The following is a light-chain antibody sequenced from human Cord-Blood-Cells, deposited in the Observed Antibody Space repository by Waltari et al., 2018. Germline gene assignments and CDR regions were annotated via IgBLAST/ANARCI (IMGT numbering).Light chain of an antibody. CDR2: DVS. CDR3: SSYTSSSTWV. Sequence: QSALTQPASVSGSPGQSITISCTGTSSDVGGYNYLSWYHQHPGKAPKLMIYDVSTRPSGVSNRFSGSKSGNTASLTISGLQAEDEADYYCSSYTSSSTWVFGGGTKLTVL. V-gene: IGLV2-14*01. CDR1: SSDVGGYNY. J-gene: IGLJ3*02.